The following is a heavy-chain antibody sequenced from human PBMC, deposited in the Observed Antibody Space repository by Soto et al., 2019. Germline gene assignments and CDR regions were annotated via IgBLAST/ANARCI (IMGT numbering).Heavy chain of an antibody. V-gene: IGHV4-30-4*01. Sequence: SETLSLTCSVSGGSISSGDYYWSWIRQPPGKGLEWIGFIYYSGGTYYKPSLKSRVTISVDTSKNQFSLKLSSVTAADTAVYYCALLGYCSSTSCRNWFDPWGQGTLVTVSS. D-gene: IGHD2-2*01. CDR3: ALLGYCSSTSCRNWFDP. J-gene: IGHJ5*02. CDR2: IYYSGGT. CDR1: GGSISSGDYY.